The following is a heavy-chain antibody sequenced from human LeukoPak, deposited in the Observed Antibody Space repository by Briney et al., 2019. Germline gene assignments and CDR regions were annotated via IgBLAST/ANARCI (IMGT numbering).Heavy chain of an antibody. CDR3: AKRAGGVYYYYYMDV. J-gene: IGHJ6*03. Sequence: GGSLRLSCAASGFTFSDYAMSWVRQAPGKGLEWVSAISGSGRSTYYADSVKGRFTISRDNSKNTLYLQMNSLRAEHTAVYYCAKRAGGVYYYYYMDVWGKGTTVTVSS. V-gene: IGHV3-23*01. CDR1: GFTFSDYA. CDR2: ISGSGRST. D-gene: IGHD2-8*02.